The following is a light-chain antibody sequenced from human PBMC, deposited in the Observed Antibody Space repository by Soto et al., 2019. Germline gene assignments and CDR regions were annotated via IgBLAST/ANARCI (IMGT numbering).Light chain of an antibody. V-gene: IGKV1-39*01. J-gene: IGKJ1*01. CDR1: QSISSY. CDR3: QQYNSNLCT. Sequence: DIQMTQSPSSLSASVGDRVTITCRASQSISSYLNWYQQKPGKAPKLLIYAASSLQSGVPSRFSGSGSGTEFTLTISSLQPDDFATYYCQQYNSNLCTFGQGTKVDIK. CDR2: AAS.